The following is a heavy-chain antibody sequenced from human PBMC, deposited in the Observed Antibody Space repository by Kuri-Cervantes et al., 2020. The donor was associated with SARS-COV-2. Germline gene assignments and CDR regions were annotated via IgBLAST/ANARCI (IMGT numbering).Heavy chain of an antibody. D-gene: IGHD2-15*01. CDR2: INHSGST. CDR3: ASRYCSGGSCYGGPYYFDY. J-gene: IGHJ4*02. CDR1: GGSFSGYC. V-gene: IGHV4-34*01. Sequence: GSLRLSCAVYGGSFSGYCWSWIRQPPGKGLEWIGEINHSGSTNYNPSLKSRVTISVDTSKNQFSLKLSSVTAADTAVYYCASRYCSGGSCYGGPYYFDYWGQGTLVTVSS.